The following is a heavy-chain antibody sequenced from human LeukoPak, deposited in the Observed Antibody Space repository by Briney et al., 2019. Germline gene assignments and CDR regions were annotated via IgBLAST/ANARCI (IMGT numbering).Heavy chain of an antibody. CDR1: GGTFSSHA. Sequence: SVKVSCKASGGTFSSHAITWVRQAPGQGLEWMGGIIPIFGTANYAQKFQGRVTITTDESTSTAYMELSSLRSEDTAVYYCAREETMVVTPQAPGYFQHWGQGTLVTVSS. J-gene: IGHJ1*01. CDR2: IIPIFGTA. V-gene: IGHV1-69*05. D-gene: IGHD4-23*01. CDR3: AREETMVVTPQAPGYFQH.